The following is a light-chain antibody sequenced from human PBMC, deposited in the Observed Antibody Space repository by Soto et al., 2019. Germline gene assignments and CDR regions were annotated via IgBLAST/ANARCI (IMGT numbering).Light chain of an antibody. CDR3: QQYSSLPAT. V-gene: IGKV3-20*01. Sequence: VSTQSPATLSLSPGKRATLSCRASQNISSYLIWYQQKPGKAPRLLIYGVSSRATGIPERYSGSGSGTDFTLTISSLEPEDFAVYYCQQYSSLPATFGQGTRLEIK. CDR1: QNISSY. J-gene: IGKJ5*01. CDR2: GVS.